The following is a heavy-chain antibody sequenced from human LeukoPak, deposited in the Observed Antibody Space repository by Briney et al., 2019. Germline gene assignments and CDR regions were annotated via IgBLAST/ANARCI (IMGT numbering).Heavy chain of an antibody. Sequence: GRSLRLSCAASGFTFSSYGMHWARQAPGKGLEWVAVIWYDGSNKYYADSVKGRFTISRDNSKNTLYLQMNSLRAEDTAVYYCASSGYSYDYYGMDVWGQGTTVTVSS. J-gene: IGHJ6*02. CDR2: IWYDGSNK. CDR1: GFTFSSYG. D-gene: IGHD5-18*01. CDR3: ASSGYSYDYYGMDV. V-gene: IGHV3-33*01.